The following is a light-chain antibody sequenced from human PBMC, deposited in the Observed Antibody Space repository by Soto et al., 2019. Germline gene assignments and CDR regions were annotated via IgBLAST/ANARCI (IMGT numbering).Light chain of an antibody. CDR3: QQRSNWPT. CDR2: DAS. CDR1: QSVSRY. J-gene: IGKJ1*01. Sequence: EIVLTQSPDTLSLSPGERATLSCRASQSVSRYLAWYKQKPGQAPRLLIYDASNRATGIPARFSGSGSGTDFTLTISSLEPEDFAVYYCQQRSNWPTVGQGTKVEIK. V-gene: IGKV3-11*01.